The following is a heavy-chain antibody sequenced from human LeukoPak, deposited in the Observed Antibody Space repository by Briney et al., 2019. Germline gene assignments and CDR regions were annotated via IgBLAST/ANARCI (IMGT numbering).Heavy chain of an antibody. CDR2: IYHSGST. V-gene: IGHV4-4*02. J-gene: IGHJ5*02. D-gene: IGHD1-1*01. CDR1: GGSISSSNW. CDR3: ARQSPVGYWNDGYNWFDP. Sequence: PSGTLSLTCAVSGGSISSSNWWSWVRQPPGKGLEWIGEIYHSGSTYYNPSLKSRVTISVDTSKNQFSLKLSSVTAADTAVYYCARQSPVGYWNDGYNWFDPWGQGTLVTVSS.